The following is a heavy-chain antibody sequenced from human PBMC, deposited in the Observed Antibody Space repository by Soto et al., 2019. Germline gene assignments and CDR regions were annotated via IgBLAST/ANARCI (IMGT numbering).Heavy chain of an antibody. Sequence: GGSLRLSCAASGFTFSSYSMNWVRQAPGKGLEWVSSISSSSSYIYYADSVKGRFTISRDNAKNSLYLQMNSLRAEDTAVYYCATYPPFTFGGVMKIDYWGQGTLVTVSS. D-gene: IGHD3-16*01. CDR3: ATYPPFTFGGVMKIDY. J-gene: IGHJ4*02. CDR2: ISSSSSYI. CDR1: GFTFSSYS. V-gene: IGHV3-21*01.